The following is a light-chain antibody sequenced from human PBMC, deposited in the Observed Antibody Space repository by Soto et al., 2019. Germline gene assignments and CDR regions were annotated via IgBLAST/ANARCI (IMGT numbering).Light chain of an antibody. Sequence: EIVLTQSPGTLSLSPGERATLSCRASQSVSSSYLAWYQQTPGQAPRLLIYGASSRATGIPDRFSGSGSGTGFTLTISRLQPEDCAVYYWQQYGSSPYTFGQGTKLEIK. CDR2: GAS. V-gene: IGKV3-20*01. CDR3: QQYGSSPYT. CDR1: QSVSSSY. J-gene: IGKJ2*01.